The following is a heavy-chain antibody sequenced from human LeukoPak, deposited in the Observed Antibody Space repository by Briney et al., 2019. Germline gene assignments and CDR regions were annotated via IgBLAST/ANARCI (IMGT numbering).Heavy chain of an antibody. CDR3: AREFSHTSLTRSSYSCDY. D-gene: IGHD2-8*01. V-gene: IGHV3-21*01. CDR2: ISSSSTYI. Sequence: TPGGSLRLSCAASGFPFSSYSMNWVRQAPGKGLEWVSSISSSSTYIYYADSVKGRFTISRDNAKNSLYLQMNSLRAEDTAVYYCAREFSHTSLTRSSYSCDYWGQGTLVTVSS. CDR1: GFPFSSYS. J-gene: IGHJ4*02.